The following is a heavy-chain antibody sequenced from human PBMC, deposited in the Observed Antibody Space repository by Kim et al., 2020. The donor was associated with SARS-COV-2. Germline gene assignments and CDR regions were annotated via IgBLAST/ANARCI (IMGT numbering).Heavy chain of an antibody. CDR1: GGSFSGYY. J-gene: IGHJ1*01. CDR2: INHSGST. D-gene: IGHD4-17*01. V-gene: IGHV4-34*01. Sequence: SETLSLTCAVYGGSFSGYYWSWIRQPPGKGLEWIGEINHSGSTNYNTSLKSRVTISVDTSKNQFSLKLSSVTAAGTAVYYCARPPRTTVGKYFQHWGQGTLVTVSS. CDR3: ARPPRTTVGKYFQH.